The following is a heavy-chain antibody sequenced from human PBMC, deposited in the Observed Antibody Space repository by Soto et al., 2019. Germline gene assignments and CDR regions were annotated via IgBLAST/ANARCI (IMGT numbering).Heavy chain of an antibody. Sequence: PGGSLRLSCAASGFTFSSYAMHWVRQAPGKGLECVAVISYDGNIKRYADSVKGRFTISRDNSENTLYLQMNSLSPEDTAVYYCARAGYCSGGRCYSPYYYYYGMDVWGQGTTVTVSS. CDR3: ARAGYCSGGRCYSPYYYYYGMDV. V-gene: IGHV3-30-3*01. J-gene: IGHJ6*02. CDR2: ISYDGNIK. D-gene: IGHD2-15*01. CDR1: GFTFSSYA.